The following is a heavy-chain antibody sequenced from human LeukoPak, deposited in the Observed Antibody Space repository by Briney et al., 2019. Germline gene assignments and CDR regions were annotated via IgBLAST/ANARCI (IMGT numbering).Heavy chain of an antibody. J-gene: IGHJ5*02. D-gene: IGHD6-6*01. Sequence: GGSLRLSCAASGFTVSSNYMSWVRQAPGKGLEWVSVIYSGGSTYYADSVKGRFTISRDNSKNTLYLQMSSLRAEDTAVYYCARRIAARGWFDPWGQGTLVTVSS. CDR1: GFTVSSNY. CDR3: ARRIAARGWFDP. CDR2: IYSGGST. V-gene: IGHV3-66*02.